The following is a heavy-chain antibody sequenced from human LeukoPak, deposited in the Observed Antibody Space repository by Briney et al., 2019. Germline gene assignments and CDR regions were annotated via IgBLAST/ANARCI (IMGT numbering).Heavy chain of an antibody. V-gene: IGHV3-23*01. J-gene: IGHJ3*02. CDR1: GFTFSSYA. Sequence: PGGSLRLSCAASGFTFSSYAMNWVRQAQGKGLEWVSVVYGGGDKTYYADSVKGRFAISRDNSKNTLYLQMNSLRVDDTAVYYCAKERSSGLHDAFDIWGQGTMVTVST. CDR2: VYGGGDKT. CDR3: AKERSSGLHDAFDI. D-gene: IGHD6-6*01.